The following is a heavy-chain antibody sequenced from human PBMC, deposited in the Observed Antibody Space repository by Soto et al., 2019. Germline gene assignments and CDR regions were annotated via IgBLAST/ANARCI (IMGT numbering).Heavy chain of an antibody. CDR1: GYTFTGYY. D-gene: IGHD3-9*01. J-gene: IGHJ4*02. Sequence: ASVKVSCKASGYTFTGYYMHWVRQAPGQGLEWMGWINPNSGGTNYAQKFQGWVTMTRDTSISTAYMELSRLRSDDTAVYYCARSYDILTGYPPFDYWGQGTLVTVSS. V-gene: IGHV1-2*04. CDR2: INPNSGGT. CDR3: ARSYDILTGYPPFDY.